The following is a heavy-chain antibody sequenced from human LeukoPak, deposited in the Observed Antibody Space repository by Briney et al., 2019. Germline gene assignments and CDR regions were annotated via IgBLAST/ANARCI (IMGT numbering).Heavy chain of an antibody. D-gene: IGHD5-18*01. Sequence: GGSLRLSCAASGFTFSSYSMNWLRQAPGKGLEWVSYISSSGSTIYYADSVKGRFTISRDNAKNSLYLQMNSLRAEDTAVYYCARGRGYSYGTDYWGQGTLITVSS. CDR3: ARGRGYSYGTDY. CDR2: ISSSGSTI. V-gene: IGHV3-48*01. J-gene: IGHJ4*02. CDR1: GFTFSSYS.